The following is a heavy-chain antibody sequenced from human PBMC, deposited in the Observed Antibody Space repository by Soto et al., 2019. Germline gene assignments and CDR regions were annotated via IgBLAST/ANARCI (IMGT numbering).Heavy chain of an antibody. D-gene: IGHD3-22*01. V-gene: IGHV4-31*03. Sequence: QVQLQESGPGLVQPSQTLSLTCTVSGGSIRTAIYYWNWIRQLPGKGLEWIGYIDYSGTTYYNPSLKDRITMSSDTSKYQFSLWLSSVSAADTSLYFCASDFYDGSAYQLGIDYWGQGTLVTVSS. CDR2: IDYSGTT. J-gene: IGHJ4*02. CDR3: ASDFYDGSAYQLGIDY. CDR1: GGSIRTAIYY.